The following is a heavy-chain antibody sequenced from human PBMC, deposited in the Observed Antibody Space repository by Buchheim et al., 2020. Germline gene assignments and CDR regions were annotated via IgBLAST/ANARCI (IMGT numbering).Heavy chain of an antibody. CDR1: GFTFSTYA. V-gene: IGHV3-23*04. CDR3: AKRLGIEAGEGYDMDV. CDR2: ISSSGGST. J-gene: IGHJ6*02. D-gene: IGHD6-19*01. Sequence: EVQLVESGGDLVQPGGSLRLSCAASGFTFSTYAMSWVRQAPGKGLEWVSTISSSGGSTFYAASVKGRFTIPRDNSKNTLYLQIKSLRAEDTAVFYCAKRLGIEAGEGYDMDVWGQGTT.